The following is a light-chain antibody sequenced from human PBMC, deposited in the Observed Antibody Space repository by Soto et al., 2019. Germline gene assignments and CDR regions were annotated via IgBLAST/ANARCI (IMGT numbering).Light chain of an antibody. CDR3: QQHDKWTRT. J-gene: IGKJ1*01. CDR2: GAS. V-gene: IGKV3-15*01. Sequence: EIVMAQSPATLSVSPGERVTLSCRASQSLTSNLAWYQHKPGQSPRLLIYGASARATGIPARFSGSGSGAEYTLTISSLQYEDFPVYYCQQHDKWTRTFGQGTTADIK. CDR1: QSLTSN.